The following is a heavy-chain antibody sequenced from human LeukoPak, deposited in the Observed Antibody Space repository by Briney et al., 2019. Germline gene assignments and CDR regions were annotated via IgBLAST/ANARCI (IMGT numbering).Heavy chain of an antibody. Sequence: SETLSLTCTVSGGSISNYYWSWIRQPPGKELEWIGYIYYSGSTNYNPSLKSRVTISVDTSKNQFSLKLSSVTAADTAVYYCAREVGFGEFIPRYYFDYWGQGTLVTVSS. CDR3: AREVGFGEFIPRYYFDY. CDR1: GGSISNYY. CDR2: IYYSGST. J-gene: IGHJ4*02. V-gene: IGHV4-59*01. D-gene: IGHD3-10*01.